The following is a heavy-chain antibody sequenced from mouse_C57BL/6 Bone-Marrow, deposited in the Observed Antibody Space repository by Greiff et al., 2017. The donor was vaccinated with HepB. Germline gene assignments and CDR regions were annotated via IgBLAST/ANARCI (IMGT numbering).Heavy chain of an antibody. V-gene: IGHV2-2*01. J-gene: IGHJ4*01. CDR1: GFSLTSYG. CDR2: IWSGGST. CDR3: ASYYSNYVNAMDY. Sequence: VQLQQSGPGLVQPSQRLSITCTVSGFSLTSYGVHWVRQSPGKGLEWLGVIWSGGSTDYNAAFISRLSISKDNSKSHVFFKMNSLKADDTAIYYCASYYSNYVNAMDYWGQGTSVTVSS. D-gene: IGHD2-5*01.